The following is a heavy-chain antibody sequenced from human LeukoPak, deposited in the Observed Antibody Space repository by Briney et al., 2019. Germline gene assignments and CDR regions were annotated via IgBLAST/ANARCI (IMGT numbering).Heavy chain of an antibody. J-gene: IGHJ4*02. CDR3: ARGSVAAFDY. Sequence: GGALRLSCAASGFTFSSYAMHWVRQAPGKGLEYVSAISSNGGSTYYANSVKGRFTISRDNSKNTLYLQMGSLRAEDMAVYYCARGSVAAFDYWGQGTLVTVSS. CDR1: GFTFSSYA. CDR2: ISSNGGST. V-gene: IGHV3-64*01. D-gene: IGHD6-19*01.